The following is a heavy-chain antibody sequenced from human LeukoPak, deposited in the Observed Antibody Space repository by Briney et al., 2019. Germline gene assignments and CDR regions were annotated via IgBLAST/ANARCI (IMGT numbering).Heavy chain of an antibody. CDR1: GYSFTSYW. V-gene: IGHV5-51*01. CDR2: IYPGDSDT. J-gene: IGHJ5*02. CDR3: PRGVVVTAIPWTNRFDP. D-gene: IGHD2-21*02. Sequence: GESLKISCKGSGYSFTSYWIGWVRQMPGKGLEWMGIIYPGDSDTRYSPSFQGQVTISADKSISTAYLQWSSLKASDTAMYYCPRGVVVTAIPWTNRFDPWGQGTLVTVSS.